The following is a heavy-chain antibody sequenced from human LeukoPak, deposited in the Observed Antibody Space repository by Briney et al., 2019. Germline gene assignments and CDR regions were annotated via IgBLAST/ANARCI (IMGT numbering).Heavy chain of an antibody. V-gene: IGHV3-15*01. CDR2: IKSRTDGETT. CDR1: RFTFSNAW. CDR3: TTERYSGSSVDY. D-gene: IGHD1-26*01. Sequence: GGSLRLSCAASRFTFSNAWMSWVRQAPGKGLEWVGRIKSRTDGETTDYAAPVKGRFTISRDDSENTLYPQMNSLITEDTAVYYCTTERYSGSSVDYWGQGTLVTVSS. J-gene: IGHJ4*02.